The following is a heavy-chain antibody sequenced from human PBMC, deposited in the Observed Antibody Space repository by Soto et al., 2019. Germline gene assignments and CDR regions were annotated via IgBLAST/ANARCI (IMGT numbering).Heavy chain of an antibody. V-gene: IGHV4-31*03. CDR3: ARERGYSYGSDYGMDV. CDR1: GGSISSGGYY. J-gene: IGHJ6*02. CDR2: IYYSGST. D-gene: IGHD5-18*01. Sequence: PSETLSLTCTVSGGSISSGGYYWSWIRQHPGKGLEWIGYIYYSGSTYYNPSLKSRVTISVDTSKNQFSLKLSSVTAADTAVYYCARERGYSYGSDYGMDVWGQGTTVTVSS.